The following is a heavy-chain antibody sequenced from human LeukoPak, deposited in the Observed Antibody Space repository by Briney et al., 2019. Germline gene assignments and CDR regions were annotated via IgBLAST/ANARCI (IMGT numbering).Heavy chain of an antibody. J-gene: IGHJ4*02. CDR1: GGSISSYY. V-gene: IGHV4-59*01. CDR3: TRGYSGSYGRFDY. Sequence: PSETLSLTCTVSGGSISSYYWSWIRQPPGKGLEWIGYIYYSGSTSYNPSLKSRVTISVDTSKNQFSLKLSSVTAADTAVYYCTRGYSGSYGRFDYWGQGTLVTVSS. CDR2: IYYSGST. D-gene: IGHD1-26*01.